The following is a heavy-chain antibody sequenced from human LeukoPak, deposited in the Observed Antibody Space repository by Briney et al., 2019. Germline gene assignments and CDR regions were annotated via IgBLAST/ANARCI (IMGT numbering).Heavy chain of an antibody. CDR2: TRNKARSYTT. CDR1: GFTFSDYY. CDR3: ARTYYDILTGIRDFDY. J-gene: IGHJ4*02. Sequence: GGSLRLSCAASGFTFSDYYMNWIRQAPGKGLEWVGRTRNKARSYTTDYAASVKGRFTISRDASKNSVYLQMNSLKTEDTAVYYCARTYYDILTGIRDFDYWGQGTLVTVSS. V-gene: IGHV3-72*01. D-gene: IGHD3-9*01.